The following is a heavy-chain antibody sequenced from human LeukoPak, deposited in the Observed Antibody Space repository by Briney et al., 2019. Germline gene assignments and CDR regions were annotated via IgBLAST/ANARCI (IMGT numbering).Heavy chain of an antibody. V-gene: IGHV4-31*03. D-gene: IGHD5-24*01. CDR2: IYYSGST. CDR1: GGSISSGGYY. CDR3: ARGPRRDAFDY. Sequence: PSETLSLTCTVSGGSISSGGYYWRWIRQHPGKGLEWIGYIYYSGSTYYNPSLKSRVTISVDTSKNQFSLKLSSVTAADTAVYYCARGPRRDAFDYWGQGTLVTVSS. J-gene: IGHJ4*02.